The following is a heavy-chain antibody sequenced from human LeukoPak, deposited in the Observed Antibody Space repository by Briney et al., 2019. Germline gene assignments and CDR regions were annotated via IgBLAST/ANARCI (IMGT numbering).Heavy chain of an antibody. CDR1: GFTFSSYG. D-gene: IGHD5-12*01. V-gene: IGHV3-33*01. J-gene: IGHJ3*02. CDR3: ALQWLTDAFDI. Sequence: SGGSLRLSCAASGFTFSSYGMHWVRQAPGKGLEWVAVIWYDGSNKYYADSVKGRFTISRDNSKNTLYLQMNSLRAEDTAVYYCALQWLTDAFDIWGQGTMVTVSS. CDR2: IWYDGSNK.